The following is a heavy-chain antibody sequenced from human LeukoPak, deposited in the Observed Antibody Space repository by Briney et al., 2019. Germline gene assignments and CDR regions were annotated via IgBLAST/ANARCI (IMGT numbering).Heavy chain of an antibody. CDR2: ISSSSSTI. CDR1: GFTFSSYS. J-gene: IGHJ4*02. V-gene: IGHV3-48*04. CDR3: ARSQGYSGYDVDY. D-gene: IGHD5-12*01. Sequence: PGGSLRLSCAASGFTFSSYSMNWVRQAPGKGLEWVSYISSSSSTIYYADPVKGRFTISRDNAKNSLYLQMNSLRAEDTAVYYCARSQGYSGYDVDYWGQGTLVTVSS.